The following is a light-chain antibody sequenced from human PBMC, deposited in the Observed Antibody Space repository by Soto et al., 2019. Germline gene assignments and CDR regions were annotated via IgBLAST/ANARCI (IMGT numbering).Light chain of an antibody. CDR2: EVS. CDR1: SSDVGGYNY. CDR3: SSYRSSSTPLI. J-gene: IGLJ1*01. V-gene: IGLV2-14*01. Sequence: QSALTQPASVSGSPGQSITISCTGTSSDVGGYNYVSWYQQHPGKAPKLMIYEVSNRPSGVSNRFSGSKSGNTASLTISGLQAEDEADYYCSSYRSSSTPLIFGTGTKLTVL.